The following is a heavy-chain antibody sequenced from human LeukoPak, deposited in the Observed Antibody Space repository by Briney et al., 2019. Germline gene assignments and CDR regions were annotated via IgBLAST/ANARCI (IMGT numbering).Heavy chain of an antibody. J-gene: IGHJ4*02. CDR2: INPNSGAT. V-gene: IGHV1-2*02. D-gene: IGHD6-13*01. CDR3: ARVPRRPGIAPY. Sequence: GASVKVSCKASGYTFTGYYMHWVRQAPGQGLEWMGWINPNSGATNYAQKFQGRVTMTRDTSISTAYMELSRLRSDDTAVYYCARVPRRPGIAPYWGQGTLVTVSS. CDR1: GYTFTGYY.